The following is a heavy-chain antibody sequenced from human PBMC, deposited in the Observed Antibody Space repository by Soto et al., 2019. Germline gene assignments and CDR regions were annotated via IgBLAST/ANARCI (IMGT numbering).Heavy chain of an antibody. CDR1: GFTFSSYA. D-gene: IGHD2-2*01. Sequence: EVQLLESGGGLVQPGGSLRLSFAASGFTFSSYAMSWVRQAPGKGLEWVSAISGSGGSTYYADSVKGRFTISRDNSKNTLYLQMNSLRAEDTAVYYCANGVADCSSTSCSDDYWGQGTLVTVSS. J-gene: IGHJ4*02. CDR3: ANGVADCSSTSCSDDY. V-gene: IGHV3-23*01. CDR2: ISGSGGST.